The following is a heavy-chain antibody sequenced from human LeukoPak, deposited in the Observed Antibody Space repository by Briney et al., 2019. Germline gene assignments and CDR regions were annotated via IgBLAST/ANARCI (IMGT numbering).Heavy chain of an antibody. CDR3: ARGVNIAAAGARYYFDY. CDR1: GDSVSSNSAA. D-gene: IGHD6-13*01. V-gene: IGHV6-1*01. CDR2: TYYRSKWYN. J-gene: IGHJ4*02. Sequence: SQTLSLTCPISGDSVSSNSAAWNWIRQSPSRGLEWLGRTYYRSKWYNDYAVSVKSRITINPDTSKNQFSLQLNSVTPEDTAVYYCARGVNIAAAGARYYFDYWGQGTLVTVSS.